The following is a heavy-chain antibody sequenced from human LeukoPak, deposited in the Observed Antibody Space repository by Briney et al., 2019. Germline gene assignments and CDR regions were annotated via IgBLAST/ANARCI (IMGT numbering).Heavy chain of an antibody. CDR2: IRQDGSEK. V-gene: IGHV3-7*01. Sequence: GGSLRLSCAASGFTFSSYWMSWVRQAPGKGLEWVANIRQDGSEKYYVDSVKGRFTISRDNAKNSLYLQMNSLRAEDTAVYYCARDRRSSYYDSSGSNEVSDAFDIWGQGTMVTVSS. J-gene: IGHJ3*02. CDR1: GFTFSSYW. CDR3: ARDRRSSYYDSSGSNEVSDAFDI. D-gene: IGHD3-22*01.